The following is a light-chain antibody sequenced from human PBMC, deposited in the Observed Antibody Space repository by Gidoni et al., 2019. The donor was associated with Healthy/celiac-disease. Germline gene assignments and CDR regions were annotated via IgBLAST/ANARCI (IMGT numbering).Light chain of an antibody. CDR2: AAS. V-gene: IGKV1-27*01. Sequence: DIQMTQSPSSLSASVGDRVTITCRASQGISNYVAWYQQKPGIVPTHLIYAASTLQSGVPSRFSGSGSGTDFALTISSLQPEDVATYYCQKYNSAPWTFGQGTKVEIK. J-gene: IGKJ1*01. CDR3: QKYNSAPWT. CDR1: QGISNY.